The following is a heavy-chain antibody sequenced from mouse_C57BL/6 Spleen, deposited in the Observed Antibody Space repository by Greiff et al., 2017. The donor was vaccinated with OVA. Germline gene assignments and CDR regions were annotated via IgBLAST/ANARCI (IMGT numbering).Heavy chain of an antibody. V-gene: IGHV1-72*01. CDR2: IDPNSGGT. J-gene: IGHJ2*01. CDR3: ARSPFITTVVASFDY. Sequence: QVHVKQPGAELVKPGASVKLSCKASGYTFTSYWMHWVKQRPGRGLEWIGRIDPNSGGTKYNEKFKSKATLTVDKPSSTAYMQLSSLTSEDSAVYYCARSPFITTVVASFDYWGQGTTLTVSS. CDR1: GYTFTSYW. D-gene: IGHD1-1*01.